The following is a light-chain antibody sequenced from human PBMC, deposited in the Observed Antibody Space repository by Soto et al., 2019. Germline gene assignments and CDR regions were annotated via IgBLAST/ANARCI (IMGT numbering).Light chain of an antibody. J-gene: IGKJ1*01. CDR1: QSVSSNY. CDR2: GAS. CDR3: QQYGTSPGT. Sequence: EIVLTQSPGTLSLSPGERATLSCRASQSVSSNYLAWHQQKPGQAPRLLIYGASSRATGIPARFSGSGSGTDFTLTISRLEPEDFAVYYCQQYGTSPGTFGQGTKVEIK. V-gene: IGKV3-20*01.